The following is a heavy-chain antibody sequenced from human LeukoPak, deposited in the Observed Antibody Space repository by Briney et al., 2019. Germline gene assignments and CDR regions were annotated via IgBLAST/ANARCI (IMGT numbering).Heavy chain of an antibody. CDR2: ISSSSYI. Sequence: GGSLRLSCAASGFTFSSYSMNWVRQAPGKGLEWVSSISSSSYIYYADSVKGRFTISRDNAKNSLYLQMNSLRAEDTAVYYCARDYSGYYDAFDIWGQGTMVTVSS. CDR1: GFTFSSYS. J-gene: IGHJ3*02. CDR3: ARDYSGYYDAFDI. D-gene: IGHD6-25*01. V-gene: IGHV3-21*01.